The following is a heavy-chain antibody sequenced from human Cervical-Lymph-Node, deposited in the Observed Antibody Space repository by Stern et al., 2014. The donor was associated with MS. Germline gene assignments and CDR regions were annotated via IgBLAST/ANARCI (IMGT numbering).Heavy chain of an antibody. Sequence: VQLVQSGAEVKKPGESLKISCKTAGYSFTNYWIGWVRQVPGKGLEWMGIIYPCDSDTRYSPSFQGQVIISADKSIGTAYLQWRSLKASDSGIYYCARGAPPENWGQGTLVTVSS. CDR3: ARGAPPEN. D-gene: IGHD1-26*01. V-gene: IGHV5-51*03. J-gene: IGHJ4*02. CDR1: GYSFTNYW. CDR2: IYPCDSDT.